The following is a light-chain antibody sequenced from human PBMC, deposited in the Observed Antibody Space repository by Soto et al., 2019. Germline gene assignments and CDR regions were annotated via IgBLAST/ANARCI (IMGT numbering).Light chain of an antibody. CDR1: SSDVGGYDY. CDR2: EVT. CDR3: SSFVAGNNYWV. V-gene: IGLV2-8*01. J-gene: IGLJ3*02. Sequence: QSALTQPPSASWSPGRSVTISCTGTSSDVGGYDYVSWFQQHPGKAPKLIIYEVTKRPSGVPDRFSASKSGNTASLTVSGLPAEDDADYYCSSFVAGNNYWVFGGGTKLTVL.